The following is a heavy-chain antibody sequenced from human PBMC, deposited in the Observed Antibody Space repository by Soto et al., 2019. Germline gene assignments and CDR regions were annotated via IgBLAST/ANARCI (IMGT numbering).Heavy chain of an antibody. D-gene: IGHD5-12*01. J-gene: IGHJ6*02. CDR3: VRLRARGFDYYYYGLDL. CDR2: LYTGGGA. Sequence: GGSLRLSCAASGFTVSSNYMTWVRQATGKGLEWVSILYTGGGAYFADFVMGRFTISTDSFKNTLDLQMNSLRAEDTAVYYCVRLRARGFDYYYYGLDLWGQGTTVTV. CDR1: GFTVSSNY. V-gene: IGHV3-53*01.